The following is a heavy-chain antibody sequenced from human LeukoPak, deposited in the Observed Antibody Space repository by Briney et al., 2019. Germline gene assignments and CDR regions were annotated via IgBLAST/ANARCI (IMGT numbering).Heavy chain of an antibody. CDR1: GYTFTGYY. Sequence: GASVKVSCKASGYTFTGYYMHWVRQAPGQGLEWMGIINPSGGSTSYAQKFQGRVTMTRDTSTSTVYMELSSLRSEDTAVYYCARDPQAYYDSSDSYFDYWGQGTLVTVSS. J-gene: IGHJ4*02. D-gene: IGHD3-22*01. V-gene: IGHV1-46*01. CDR3: ARDPQAYYDSSDSYFDY. CDR2: INPSGGST.